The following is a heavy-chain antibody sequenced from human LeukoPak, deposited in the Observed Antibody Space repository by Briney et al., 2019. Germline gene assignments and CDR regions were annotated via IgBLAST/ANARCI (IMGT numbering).Heavy chain of an antibody. Sequence: SQTLSLTCTVSGGSISSGGYYWSWIRQPPGKGLEWIGYIYHSGSTYYNPSLKSRVTISVDRSKNQFSLKLSSVTAADTGVYFCARGGSWDTGHYYFDYWGQGTLVAVSS. D-gene: IGHD5-18*01. CDR1: GGSISSGGYY. CDR3: ARGGSWDTGHYYFDY. CDR2: IYHSGST. V-gene: IGHV4-30-2*01. J-gene: IGHJ4*02.